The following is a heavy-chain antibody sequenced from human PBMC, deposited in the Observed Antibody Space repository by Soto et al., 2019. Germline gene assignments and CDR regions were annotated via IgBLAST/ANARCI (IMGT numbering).Heavy chain of an antibody. CDR1: GFTFSSYS. V-gene: IGHV3-21*01. J-gene: IGHJ6*02. CDR2: ISSSSSYI. D-gene: IGHD6-19*01. Sequence: EVQLLESGGGLVQPGGSLRLSCAASGFTFSSYSMNWVRQAPGKGLEWVSSISSSSSYIYYADSVKGRFTISRDNAKNSLYLQMNSLRAEDTAVYYCARDHRSGWYESRYYYYGMDVWGQGTTVTVSS. CDR3: ARDHRSGWYESRYYYYGMDV.